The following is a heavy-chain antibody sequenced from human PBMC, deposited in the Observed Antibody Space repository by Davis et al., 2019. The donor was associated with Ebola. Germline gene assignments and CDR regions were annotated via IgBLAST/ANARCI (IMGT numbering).Heavy chain of an antibody. Sequence: ASVKVSCKASGYTFTSYAMNWVRQAPGQGLEWMGWINTNTGNPTYAQGFTGRFVFSLDTSVSTAYLQISSLKAEDTAVYYCARGPSFDWLLPLGDLYGMDVWGKGTSVTVSS. D-gene: IGHD3-9*01. CDR2: INTNTGNP. V-gene: IGHV7-4-1*02. CDR3: ARGPSFDWLLPLGDLYGMDV. J-gene: IGHJ6*04. CDR1: GYTFTSYA.